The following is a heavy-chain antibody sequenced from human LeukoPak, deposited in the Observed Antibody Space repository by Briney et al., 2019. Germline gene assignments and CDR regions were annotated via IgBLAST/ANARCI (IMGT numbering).Heavy chain of an antibody. CDR3: ANLSEGVARGVVSDY. CDR1: GYRFSRYG. V-gene: IGHV1-69*04. CDR2: IIPILGIA. J-gene: IGHJ4*02. D-gene: IGHD3-10*01. Sequence: ASVKVACKASGYRFSRYGISWVRQAPGQGLEWMGRIIPILGIANYAQKFQGRVTITADKSTSTAYMELSSLRSEDTAVYYCANLSEGVARGVVSDYWGQGTLVTVSS.